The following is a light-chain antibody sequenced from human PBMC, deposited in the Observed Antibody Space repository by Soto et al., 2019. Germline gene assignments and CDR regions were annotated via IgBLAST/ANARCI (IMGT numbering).Light chain of an antibody. Sequence: EIVLTQSPATLSLSPGERATLSCRASQSVGTYLTWYQQKPGQAPRLLVYDASNRATGIPARFNGSGSGTDFTLTISSLESEDSVVYYCQQRSNWPPTFGPGTRLEI. CDR2: DAS. J-gene: IGKJ5*01. V-gene: IGKV3-11*01. CDR3: QQRSNWPPT. CDR1: QSVGTY.